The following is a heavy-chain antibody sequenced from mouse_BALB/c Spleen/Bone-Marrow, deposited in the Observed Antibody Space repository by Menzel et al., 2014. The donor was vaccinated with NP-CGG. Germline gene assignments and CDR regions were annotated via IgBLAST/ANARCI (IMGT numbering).Heavy chain of an antibody. CDR3: ARYDGYEAY. J-gene: IGHJ3*01. V-gene: IGHV1-7*01. CDR2: INPSTGYT. CDR1: GHTFTSYW. Sequence: VQLQQSGAELAKPGASVKMSCKASGHTFTSYWMHWVKQRPGQGLEWIGYINPSTGYTEYNQKFKVKATLTADKSSSTAYMQLSSLTSEDSAVYYCARYDGYEAYWGQGTLVTVPA. D-gene: IGHD2-3*01.